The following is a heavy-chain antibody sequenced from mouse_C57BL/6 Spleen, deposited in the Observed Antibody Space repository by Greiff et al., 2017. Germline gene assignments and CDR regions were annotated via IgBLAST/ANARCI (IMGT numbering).Heavy chain of an antibody. CDR2: IYPGDGDT. D-gene: IGHD2-1*01. CDR1: GYAFSSSW. Sequence: QVQLQQSGPELVKPGASVKISCKASGYAFSSSWMNWVKQRPGKGLEWIGRIYPGDGDTNYNGKFKGKATLTADKSSSTAYMQLSSLTSEDSAVYFCARESDGNYPVFACWGQGTLVTVSA. J-gene: IGHJ3*01. V-gene: IGHV1-82*01. CDR3: ARESDGNYPVFAC.